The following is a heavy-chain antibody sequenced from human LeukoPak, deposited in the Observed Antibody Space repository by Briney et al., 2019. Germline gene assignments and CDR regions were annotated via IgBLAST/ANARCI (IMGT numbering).Heavy chain of an antibody. J-gene: IGHJ6*02. V-gene: IGHV4-39*07. CDR2: IYYSGST. D-gene: IGHD3/OR15-3a*01. CDR3: ARDIGTMVFGGTYGMDV. Sequence: PSETLSLTCTVSGGSISSSSYYWGWIRQPPGKGLEWIGSIYYSGSTYYNPSLKSRVTISVDTSKNQFSLKLSSVTAADTAVYYCARDIGTMVFGGTYGMDVWGQGTTVTVSS. CDR1: GGSISSSSYY.